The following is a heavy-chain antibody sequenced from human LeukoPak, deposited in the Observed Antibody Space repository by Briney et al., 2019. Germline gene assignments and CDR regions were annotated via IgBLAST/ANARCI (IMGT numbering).Heavy chain of an antibody. J-gene: IGHJ3*02. CDR3: ARLLYYYDSSRRKYDAFDI. CDR1: GFTFSSYA. Sequence: GGSLRLSCAASGFTFSSYAMSRVRQAPGKGLEWVSVISGSGGSTYYADSVKGRFTIPRDNSKNTLYLQMNSLRAEDTAVYYCARLLYYYDSSRRKYDAFDIWGQGTMVTVSS. V-gene: IGHV3-23*01. D-gene: IGHD3-22*01. CDR2: ISGSGGST.